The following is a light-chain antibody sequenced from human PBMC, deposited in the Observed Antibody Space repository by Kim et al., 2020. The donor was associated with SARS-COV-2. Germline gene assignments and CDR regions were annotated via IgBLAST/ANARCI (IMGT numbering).Light chain of an antibody. CDR2: AAS. Sequence: DIQMTQSPSSLSASVGDRVTITCRASQGINNYLAWFQQKPGKAPKSLIYAASSLQSGVPSQFSGNGSGTDFTLTISSLQPEDAATYYCHHYYTHPLTFGGGTKVEIK. CDR3: HHYYTHPLT. CDR1: QGINNY. V-gene: IGKV1-16*02. J-gene: IGKJ4*01.